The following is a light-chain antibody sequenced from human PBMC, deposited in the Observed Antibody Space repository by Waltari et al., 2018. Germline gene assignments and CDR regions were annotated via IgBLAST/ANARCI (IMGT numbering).Light chain of an antibody. CDR3: QQYYSRRT. Sequence: DIVTTQSPESLAVSLGERASINCKSSQSLLYYSNDKNYLAWYQQKPGQPPKLLIYWAATRQSGVPDRFSRSGSGTDFTLTISSLQAEDVAVYYCQQYYSRRTFGQGTKVEIK. J-gene: IGKJ1*01. CDR1: QSLLYYSNDKNY. V-gene: IGKV4-1*01. CDR2: WAA.